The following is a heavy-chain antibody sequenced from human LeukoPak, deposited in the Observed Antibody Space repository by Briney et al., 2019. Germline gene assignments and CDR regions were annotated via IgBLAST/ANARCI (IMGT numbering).Heavy chain of an antibody. CDR1: GYMFNIYG. CDR3: ARGLREKVTYSSGWYQRIYYFDY. CDR2: TSVNNGDT. J-gene: IGHJ4*02. D-gene: IGHD6-19*01. V-gene: IGHV1-8*01. Sequence: ASVKVSCKASGYMFNIYGISWVRQAPGQGLEWMAWTSVNNGDTKYAQKFQGRVTITRNTSISTAYMELSSLRSEDTAVYYCARGLREKVTYSSGWYQRIYYFDYWGQGTLVTVSS.